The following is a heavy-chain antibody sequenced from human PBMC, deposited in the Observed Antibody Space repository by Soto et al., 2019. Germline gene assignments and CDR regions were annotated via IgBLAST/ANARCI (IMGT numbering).Heavy chain of an antibody. CDR1: GYTLTELS. J-gene: IGHJ4*02. D-gene: IGHD2-15*01. V-gene: IGHV1-24*01. Sequence: TSVKVSCKVSGYTLTELSMHWVRQAPGKGLEWMGGLDPEDGETIYAQKFQGRVTMTEDTSTDTAYMELSSLRSEDTAVYYCATLSSSYCSGYICYSNDYWGQGTLVTVSS. CDR2: LDPEDGET. CDR3: ATLSSSYCSGYICYSNDY.